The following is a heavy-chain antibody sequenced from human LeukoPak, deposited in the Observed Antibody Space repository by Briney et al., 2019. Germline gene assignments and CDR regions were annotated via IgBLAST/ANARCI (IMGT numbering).Heavy chain of an antibody. V-gene: IGHV3-30*03. Sequence: GGSLRLSCAASGFMFSDYGMYWVRQAPGKGLQWVAVISYDGSIKNYADSVKGRFTISRDNSQNTLYLQMNSLRAEDTAVYYCARDGRTVVTYYFDYWGQGTLVTVSS. J-gene: IGHJ4*02. CDR2: ISYDGSIK. D-gene: IGHD4-23*01. CDR1: GFMFSDYG. CDR3: ARDGRTVVTYYFDY.